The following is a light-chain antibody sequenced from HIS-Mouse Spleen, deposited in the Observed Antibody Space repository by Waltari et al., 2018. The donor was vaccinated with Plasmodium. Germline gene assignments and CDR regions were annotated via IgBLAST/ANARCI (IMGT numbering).Light chain of an antibody. V-gene: IGKV1-39*01. J-gene: IGKJ1*01. Sequence: DIQMTQSPSSLSASVGDRVTITCRASQSISSYLNWYQQKPGKAPKLLIYAASSLQSGVPSRFSGSGSGTDFILTISSLQHEDFATYYCQQNYNTWTFGQGTKVEIK. CDR3: QQNYNTWT. CDR2: AAS. CDR1: QSISSY.